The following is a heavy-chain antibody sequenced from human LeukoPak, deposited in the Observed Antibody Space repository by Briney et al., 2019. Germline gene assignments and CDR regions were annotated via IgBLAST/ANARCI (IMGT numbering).Heavy chain of an antibody. D-gene: IGHD3-22*01. Sequence: SETLSLTCIVSGGSISSTSYYWGWIRQPPGKGLEWIGNIYYSGSTNYNPSLKSRVTISVDTSKNQFSLKLSSVAAADTAVYYCARYLPADSSGYYSSYFDYWGQGTLVTVSS. J-gene: IGHJ4*02. CDR1: GGSISSTSYY. CDR3: ARYLPADSSGYYSSYFDY. CDR2: IYYSGST. V-gene: IGHV4-39*07.